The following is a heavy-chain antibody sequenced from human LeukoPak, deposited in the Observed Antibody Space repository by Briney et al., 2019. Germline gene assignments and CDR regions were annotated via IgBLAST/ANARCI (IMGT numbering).Heavy chain of an antibody. CDR2: IKQDGSEK. CDR1: GFTFSSYW. J-gene: IGHJ4*02. V-gene: IGHV3-7*01. D-gene: IGHD5-24*01. CDR3: ARGGVKRNRSRDGYNWGY. Sequence: QPGGSLRLSCTVSGFTFSSYWMSWVRQAPGKGLEWVANIKQDGSEKYYVDSVKGRFTISRDNAKNSLYLQMNSLRAEDTAVYYCARGGVKRNRSRDGYNWGYWGQGTLVTVSS.